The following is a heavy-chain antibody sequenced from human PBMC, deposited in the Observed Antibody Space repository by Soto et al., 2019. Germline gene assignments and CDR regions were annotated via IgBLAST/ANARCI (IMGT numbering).Heavy chain of an antibody. CDR2: ISYDGSNK. V-gene: IGHV3-30*18. D-gene: IGHD3-10*01. CDR3: AKDLDRGFDY. CDR1: GFTFSSYG. Sequence: GGSLRLSCAASGFTFSSYGMHWVRQAPGKGLEWEAVISYDGSNKYYADSVKGRFTISRDNSKNTLYLQMNSLRAEDTAVYYCAKDLDRGFDYWGQGTLVTVSS. J-gene: IGHJ4*02.